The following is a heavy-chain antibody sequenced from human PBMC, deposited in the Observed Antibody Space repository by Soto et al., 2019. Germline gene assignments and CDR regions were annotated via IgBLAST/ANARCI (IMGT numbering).Heavy chain of an antibody. J-gene: IGHJ4*02. CDR3: ARVLLWFGGNYFDY. Sequence: GGSLRLSCAASGFTVSSNYMSWVRQAPGKGLEWVSVIYSGGSTYYADFVKGRFTISRDNSKNTLYLQMNSLRAEDTAVYYCARVLLWFGGNYFDYWGQGTLVTVSS. CDR1: GFTVSSNY. CDR2: IYSGGST. V-gene: IGHV3-53*01. D-gene: IGHD3-10*01.